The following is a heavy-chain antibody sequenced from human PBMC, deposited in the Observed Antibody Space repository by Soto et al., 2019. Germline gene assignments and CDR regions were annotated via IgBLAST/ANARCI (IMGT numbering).Heavy chain of an antibody. CDR2: MSYSGGT. V-gene: IGHV4-39*01. CDR3: EAGITGTLRAYYFDY. CDR1: GGSISSSSYY. J-gene: IGHJ4*02. D-gene: IGHD1-20*01. Sequence: QLQLQESGPGLVKPSETLSLTCTVSGGSISSSSYYWGWIRQPPGKGLEWIGSMSYSGGTNYNPSLKSRVTIAVDTSKNQFCLKLSSVTAADTAVYYCEAGITGTLRAYYFDYWGQGTLVTVSS.